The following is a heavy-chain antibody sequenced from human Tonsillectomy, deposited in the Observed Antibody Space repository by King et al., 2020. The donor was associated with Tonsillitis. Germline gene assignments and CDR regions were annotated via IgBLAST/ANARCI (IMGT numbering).Heavy chain of an antibody. J-gene: IGHJ3*02. V-gene: IGHV3-21*01. CDR1: GFTFSSYS. D-gene: IGHD3-10*01. CDR3: ARVWVVQGVGAYDI. CDR2: ITSSSNYI. Sequence: DVQLVESGGGLVKPGGSLRLSCAASGFTFSSYSLHWVRQAPGKGLEWVSSITSSSNYIYYADSMEGRCTISRDNAKNSLYLQMNNLRAEDTAMYYCARVWVVQGVGAYDIWGQGTMVTVSS.